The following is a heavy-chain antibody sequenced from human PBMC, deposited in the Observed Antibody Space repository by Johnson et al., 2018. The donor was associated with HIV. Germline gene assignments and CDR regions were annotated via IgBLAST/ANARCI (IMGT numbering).Heavy chain of an antibody. CDR1: GFTFSSYA. CDR2: ISYDGSNK. CDR3: VTADRGSA. V-gene: IGHV3-30*14. J-gene: IGHJ3*01. Sequence: VQLVESGGGVVQPGRSLRLSCAASGFTFSSYAMHWVRQAPGKGLEWVAVISYDGSNKYYADSVKGRFTISRDNSKNTLYLQMNSLRAGDTAVYYCVTADRGSAWGQGTTVTVSS. D-gene: IGHD1-26*01.